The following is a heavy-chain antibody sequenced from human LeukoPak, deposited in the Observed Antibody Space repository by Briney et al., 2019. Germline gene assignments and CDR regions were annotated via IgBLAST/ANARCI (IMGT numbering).Heavy chain of an antibody. CDR3: AREVELSGANWFDP. Sequence: GGSLRLPCAVSGFTFSNYWTSWIRQAPGKGLEWVANIKRDGSEKYYVDSVKGRFTISRDNTKNSLYLQMNSLRADDTAVYYCAREVELSGANWFDPWGQGTLVTVSS. CDR1: GFTFSNYW. CDR2: IKRDGSEK. J-gene: IGHJ5*02. V-gene: IGHV3-7*01. D-gene: IGHD3-16*02.